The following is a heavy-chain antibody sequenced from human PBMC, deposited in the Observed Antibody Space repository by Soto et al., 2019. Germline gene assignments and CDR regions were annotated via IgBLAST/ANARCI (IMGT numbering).Heavy chain of an antibody. Sequence: GGSLRLSCAASGFTFSSYGMHWVRQAPGKGLEWVAVIWYDGSNKYYADSVKGRFTISRDNSKNTLYLQMNSLRAEDTAVYYCARDGAPFITMIGNSDWRFDYWGQGTLVTVSS. CDR3: ARDGAPFITMIGNSDWRFDY. J-gene: IGHJ4*02. CDR2: IWYDGSNK. V-gene: IGHV3-33*01. CDR1: GFTFSSYG. D-gene: IGHD3-22*01.